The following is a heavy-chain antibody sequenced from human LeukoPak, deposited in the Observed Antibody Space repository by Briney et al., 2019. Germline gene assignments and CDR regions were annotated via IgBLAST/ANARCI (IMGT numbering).Heavy chain of an antibody. V-gene: IGHV1-2*02. CDR1: GYTFTGYY. CDR3: ARRIVVVPAALGE. Sequence: GASVKVSCKASGYTFTGYYMHWVRQAPGQGLEWMGWINPNSGGTNYAQKFQGRVTMTRDTSISTAYMELSRLRSDDTAVYYCARRIVVVPAALGEWGQGTLVTVSS. CDR2: INPNSGGT. D-gene: IGHD2-2*01. J-gene: IGHJ4*02.